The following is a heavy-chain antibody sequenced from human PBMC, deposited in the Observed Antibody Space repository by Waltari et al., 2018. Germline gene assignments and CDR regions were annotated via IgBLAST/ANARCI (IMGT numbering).Heavy chain of an antibody. V-gene: IGHV3-30-3*01. D-gene: IGHD5-12*01. Sequence: QVQLVESGGGVVQPGRSLRLSCAASGFTFRSYAMHWVRQSPGKALEWVAVISYDGSNKYYADSVKGRFTISRDNSKNTLYLQMNSLRAEDTAVYYCAREGADIVATIGFVYYFDYWGQGTLVTVSS. CDR2: ISYDGSNK. J-gene: IGHJ4*02. CDR3: AREGADIVATIGFVYYFDY. CDR1: GFTFRSYA.